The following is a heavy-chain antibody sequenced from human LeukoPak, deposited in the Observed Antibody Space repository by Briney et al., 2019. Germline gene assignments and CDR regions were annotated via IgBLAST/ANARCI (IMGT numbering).Heavy chain of an antibody. D-gene: IGHD3-3*01. CDR2: IYHSGST. CDR1: GYPISSGYY. CDR3: ARHYDFWSGYYPFDY. V-gene: IGHV4-38-2*01. Sequence: PSETLSLTCAVSGYPISSGYYWGWIRQPPGKGLEWIGSIYHSGSTYYNPSLKSRVTISVDTSKNQFSLKLSSVTAADTAVYYCARHYDFWSGYYPFDYWGQGTLVTVSS. J-gene: IGHJ4*02.